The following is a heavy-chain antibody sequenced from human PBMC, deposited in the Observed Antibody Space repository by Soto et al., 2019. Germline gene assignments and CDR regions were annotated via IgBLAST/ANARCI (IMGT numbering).Heavy chain of an antibody. V-gene: IGHV4-30-2*01. Sequence: SETLSLTCAVSGGSISSGGYSWSWIRQPPGKGLEWIGYIYHSGSTYYNPSLKSRVTISVDRSKNQFSLKLSSVTAADTAVYYCASNSPMVRGVSRSLDFAYWGQGTLVTVS. CDR1: GGSISSGGYS. D-gene: IGHD3-10*01. CDR3: ASNSPMVRGVSRSLDFAY. CDR2: IYHSGST. J-gene: IGHJ4*02.